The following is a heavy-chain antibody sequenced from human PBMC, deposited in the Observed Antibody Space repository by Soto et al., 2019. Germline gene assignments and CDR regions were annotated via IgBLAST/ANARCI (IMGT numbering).Heavy chain of an antibody. CDR2: ISHDGSNK. Sequence: QVQLVESGGGVVQPGRSLRLSCAGSGFTFGNYGMHWVRQAPGKGLEWVSDISHDGSNKYYVDSVKGRFTISRDNAKNPQYQQLTCRSAEDTAVYYCAKDFHGGVVVVAPDYWGQGSLVTRAS. CDR1: GFTFGNYG. D-gene: IGHD2-15*01. CDR3: AKDFHGGVVVVAPDY. J-gene: IGHJ4*02. V-gene: IGHV3-30*18.